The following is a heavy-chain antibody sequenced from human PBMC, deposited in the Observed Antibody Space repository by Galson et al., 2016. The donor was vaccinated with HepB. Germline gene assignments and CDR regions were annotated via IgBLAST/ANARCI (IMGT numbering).Heavy chain of an antibody. CDR1: GFTLRRSV. J-gene: IGHJ4*01. CDR2: IRGRSGSS. Sequence: SLRLSCAASGFTLRRSVMSWIRQAPGKGPEWVSVIRGRSGSSFYADSVRGRFTISRDNSKNTLYLQMDSLRVEDTAVYYWAKVVAGYNPYFDYWGHGTLVTVSS. D-gene: IGHD5-24*01. CDR3: AKVVAGYNPYFDY. V-gene: IGHV3-23*01.